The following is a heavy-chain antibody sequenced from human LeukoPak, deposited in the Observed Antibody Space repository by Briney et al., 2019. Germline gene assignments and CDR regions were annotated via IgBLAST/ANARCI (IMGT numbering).Heavy chain of an antibody. J-gene: IGHJ6*03. CDR3: ARVYSSPYYYMDV. CDR1: GYSISSGYY. CDR2: IYHSGST. D-gene: IGHD6-13*01. Sequence: PSATLSLTRAVSGYSISSGYYWGWIRQPPGKGLEWIGSIYHSGSTYYNPSLKSRVTISVDTSKNQFSLKLSSVTAADTAVYYCARVYSSPYYYMDVWGKGTTVTVSS. V-gene: IGHV4-38-2*01.